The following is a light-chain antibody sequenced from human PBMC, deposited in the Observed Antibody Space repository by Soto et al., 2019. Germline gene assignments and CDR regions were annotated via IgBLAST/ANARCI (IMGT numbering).Light chain of an antibody. J-gene: IGLJ1*01. V-gene: IGLV1-51*01. CDR2: DDN. CDR1: SSNIGGNS. CDR3: GSWDRSLRAYV. Sequence: QSVLTQPPSVSAAPGQKVTISCSGSSSNIGGNSVSWYQQLPRTAPKLLIYDDNKRPSGIPYRFSGSKSGTSATLGITGSQTGDKVHYYCGSWDRSLRAYVFGTGTKVTV.